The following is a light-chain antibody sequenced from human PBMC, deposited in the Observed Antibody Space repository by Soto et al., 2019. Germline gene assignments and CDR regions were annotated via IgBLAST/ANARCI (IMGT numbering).Light chain of an antibody. V-gene: IGLV1-44*01. Sequence: QSVLTQPPSASGTPGQRVTISCSGSSSNIGSNSVNWYQQVPGTAPKLVIHSNNQRPSGVPGRFSGSKSGTSASLAIGGLLSEDESDYYCAAWGDSLNGYVFGTGTKV. CDR3: AAWGDSLNGYV. CDR1: SSNIGSNS. CDR2: SNN. J-gene: IGLJ1*01.